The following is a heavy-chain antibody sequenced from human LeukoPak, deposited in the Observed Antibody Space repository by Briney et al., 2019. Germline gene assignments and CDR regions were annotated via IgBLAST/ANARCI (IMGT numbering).Heavy chain of an antibody. V-gene: IGHV3-30*02. Sequence: GGSLRLSCAASGFTFSSYGMHWVRQAPGKGLEWVAFIRYDGSNKYYADSVKGRFTISRDNSKNTLYLQMNSLRAEDTAVYYCAKEDGAYCSSTSCYASSYWGPGSLVTVSS. CDR2: IRYDGSNK. D-gene: IGHD2-2*01. CDR3: AKEDGAYCSSTSCYASSY. J-gene: IGHJ4*02. CDR1: GFTFSSYG.